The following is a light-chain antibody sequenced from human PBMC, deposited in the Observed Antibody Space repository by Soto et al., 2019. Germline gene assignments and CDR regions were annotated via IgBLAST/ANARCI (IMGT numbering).Light chain of an antibody. V-gene: IGKV1-39*01. CDR3: QQSYSSPWT. CDR2: AAS. Sequence: DIQITQSPSSLSASVGDRVTITCRASQSISNFLNWYQQKPGKAPKLLIYAASSLRSGVTSRFSGSGSGTDFTLTISSLQREDFATYVCQQSYSSPWTFGQGTKVDIK. J-gene: IGKJ1*01. CDR1: QSISNF.